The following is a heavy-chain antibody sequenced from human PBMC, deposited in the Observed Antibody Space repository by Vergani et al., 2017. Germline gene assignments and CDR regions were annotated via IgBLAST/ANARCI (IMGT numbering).Heavy chain of an antibody. V-gene: IGHV3-23*04. CDR3: ARTGIAVSGHDAFDI. Sequence: EVQLVESGGGLVQPGGSLRLSCAASGFTFSSYAMSWVRQAPGKGLEWVSAISGSGGRTYYSDSVKGRFTSSRDNSKNTLYLQMNSLRAEDTAVYYCARTGIAVSGHDAFDIWGQGTMVTVSS. CDR2: ISGSGGRT. J-gene: IGHJ3*02. D-gene: IGHD6-19*01. CDR1: GFTFSSYA.